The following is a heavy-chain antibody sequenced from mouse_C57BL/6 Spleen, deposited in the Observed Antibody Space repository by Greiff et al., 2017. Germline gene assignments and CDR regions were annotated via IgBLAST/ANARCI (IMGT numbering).Heavy chain of an antibody. CDR3: ARSDGYYYAMDY. CDR2: INPGSGGT. CDR1: GYAFTNYL. J-gene: IGHJ4*01. D-gene: IGHD2-3*01. Sequence: QVHVKQSGAELVRPGTSVKVSCKASGYAFTNYLIEWVKQRPGQGLEWIGVINPGSGGTNYNEKFKGKATLTADKSSSTAYMQLSSLTSEDSAVYFCARSDGYYYAMDYWGQGTSVTVSS. V-gene: IGHV1-54*01.